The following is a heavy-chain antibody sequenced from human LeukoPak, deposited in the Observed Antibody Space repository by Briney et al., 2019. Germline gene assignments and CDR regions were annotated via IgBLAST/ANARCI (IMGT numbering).Heavy chain of an antibody. CDR2: INPSGRST. V-gene: IGHV1-46*01. CDR1: GYTFTSYY. CDR3: ARAYLNAFDI. Sequence: ASVKVSCKASGYTFTSYYMHWVRQAPGQGLEWMGIINPSGRSTSYAQKFHGRVTMARDTSTSTVYMELSSLRSEDTAVYYCARAYLNAFDIWGQGTMVTVSS. J-gene: IGHJ3*02.